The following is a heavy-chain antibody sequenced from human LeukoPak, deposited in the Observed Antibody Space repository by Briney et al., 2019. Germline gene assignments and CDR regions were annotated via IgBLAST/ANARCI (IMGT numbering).Heavy chain of an antibody. V-gene: IGHV3-11*05. D-gene: IGHD3-22*01. Sequence: GGSLRLSCAASGFTISSYAMTWIRQAPGRGLEWLSYISSSSSDTNYADSVKGRFTISRDNAKNSLYLQMNTLRAEDTAVYYCTRGPRLADYWGQGTQVTVSS. J-gene: IGHJ4*02. CDR2: ISSSSSDT. CDR3: TRGPRLADY. CDR1: GFTISSYA.